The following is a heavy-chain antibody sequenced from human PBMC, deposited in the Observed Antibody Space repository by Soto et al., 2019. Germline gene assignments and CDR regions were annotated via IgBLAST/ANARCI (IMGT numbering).Heavy chain of an antibody. D-gene: IGHD5-18*01. CDR2: IIPIFDIT. CDR1: GGTFSSYA. J-gene: IGHJ6*02. Sequence: QVQLEQSGAEVKKPGSSVKVSCKTSGGTFSSYAISWVRQAPGRGLEWMGGIIPIFDITNHAQKFQGRVTISADKSTSTAFMELSSLTSEDTAVYYCARGGEHSFGSRYYYSDMDVWGQGTAVTVSS. V-gene: IGHV1-69*17. CDR3: ARGGEHSFGSRYYYSDMDV.